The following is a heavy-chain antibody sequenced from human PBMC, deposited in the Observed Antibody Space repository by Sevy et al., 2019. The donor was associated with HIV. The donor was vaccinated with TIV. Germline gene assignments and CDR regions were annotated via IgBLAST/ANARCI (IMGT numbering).Heavy chain of an antibody. Sequence: GGSLRLSCAASGFTFSSYSMNWVRQAPGKGLEWVSYISSSSSTIYYADSVKGRFTISRDNAKNSLYLQMNSLRAEDTAVYYCARGISTRYYDFWSGSDYWGQGTLVTVSS. CDR1: GFTFSSYS. D-gene: IGHD3-3*01. CDR2: ISSSSSTI. CDR3: ARGISTRYYDFWSGSDY. V-gene: IGHV3-48*01. J-gene: IGHJ4*02.